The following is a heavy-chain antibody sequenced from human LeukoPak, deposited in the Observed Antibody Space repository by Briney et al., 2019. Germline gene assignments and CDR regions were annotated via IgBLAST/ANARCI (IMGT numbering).Heavy chain of an antibody. J-gene: IGHJ4*02. CDR3: ARADSSGWYEVDY. V-gene: IGHV4-59*01. Sequence: SETLYLTCTVSGGSISSYYWSWIRQPPGKGLEWIGYIYYSGSTNYNPSLKSRVTISVDTSKNQFSLKLSSVTAADTAVYYCARADSSGWYEVDYWGQGTLVTVSS. D-gene: IGHD6-19*01. CDR2: IYYSGST. CDR1: GGSISSYY.